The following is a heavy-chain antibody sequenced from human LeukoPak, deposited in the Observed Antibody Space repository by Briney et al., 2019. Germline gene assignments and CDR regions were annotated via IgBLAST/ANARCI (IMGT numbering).Heavy chain of an antibody. CDR1: GFTFSSYS. D-gene: IGHD3-3*01. CDR2: ISSSSSYI. Sequence: GGSLRLSCAASGFTFSSYSMNWVRQAPGKGLEWVSSISSSSSYIYYADSVKGRFTISRDNAKHSLYLQMNSLRAEDTAVYCCARGRVEYYDFWSGYDWFDPWGQGTLVTVSS. V-gene: IGHV3-21*01. CDR3: ARGRVEYYDFWSGYDWFDP. J-gene: IGHJ5*02.